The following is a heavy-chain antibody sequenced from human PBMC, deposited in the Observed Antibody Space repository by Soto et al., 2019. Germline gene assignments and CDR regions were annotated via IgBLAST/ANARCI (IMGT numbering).Heavy chain of an antibody. V-gene: IGHV1-2*02. CDR1: GYTFTAYY. CDR2: INPNSGGT. CDR3: ASATLSGDDAFDV. D-gene: IGHD1-26*01. J-gene: IGHJ3*01. Sequence: VQLVQSGAEVKKPGASVKVSYKASGYTFTAYYMHWVRQAPGQGLEWMGWINPNSGGTNYAQKFQDRVSMTRDTSISTAYMELSRLSSDDTAVYYCASATLSGDDAFDVWGQGTMVTVSS.